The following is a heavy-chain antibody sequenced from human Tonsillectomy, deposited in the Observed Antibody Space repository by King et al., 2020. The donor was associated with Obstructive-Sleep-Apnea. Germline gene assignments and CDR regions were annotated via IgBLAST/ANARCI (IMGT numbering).Heavy chain of an antibody. CDR3: ARDLSDSSGYYYDSRHDAFDI. D-gene: IGHD3-22*01. CDR1: GGSISSGGYY. J-gene: IGHJ3*02. CDR2: IYYSGST. V-gene: IGHV4-31*03. Sequence: QLQESGPGLVKPSQTLSLTCTVSGGSISSGGYYWSWIRQHPGKGLEGIGYIYYSGSTYYNPSLKSRVTISVDTSKNQFSLKLRSVTAADTAVYYCARDLSDSSGYYYDSRHDAFDIWGQGTMVTVSS.